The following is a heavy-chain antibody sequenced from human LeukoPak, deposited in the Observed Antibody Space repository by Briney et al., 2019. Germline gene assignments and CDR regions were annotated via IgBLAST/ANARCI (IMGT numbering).Heavy chain of an antibody. Sequence: SQTLSLTCTVSGGSFSSGTYYWSWLRQLPGKGLEWIGYIFYSGSTYYNPSLKSRVTISVDTSLTQFSLALTSVTAADTAVYYCARGAGITSFPHFDHWGPGTLVTVSS. V-gene: IGHV4-31*03. D-gene: IGHD3-10*01. CDR1: GGSFSSGTYY. J-gene: IGHJ4*02. CDR3: ARGAGITSFPHFDH. CDR2: IFYSGST.